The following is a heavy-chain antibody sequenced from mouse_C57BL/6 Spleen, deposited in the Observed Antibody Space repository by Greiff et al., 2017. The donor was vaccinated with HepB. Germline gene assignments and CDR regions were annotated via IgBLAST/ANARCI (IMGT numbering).Heavy chain of an antibody. CDR1: GFTFSDFY. V-gene: IGHV7-1*01. J-gene: IGHJ4*01. Sequence: EVKLVESGGGLVQSGRSLRLSCATSGFTFSDFYMEWVRQAPGKGLEWIAASRNKANDYTTEYSASVKGRFIVSRDTSQSILYLQMNALRAEDTAIYYCARDADDKNAMDYWGQGTSVTVSS. CDR3: ARDADDKNAMDY. CDR2: SRNKANDYTT. D-gene: IGHD2-3*01.